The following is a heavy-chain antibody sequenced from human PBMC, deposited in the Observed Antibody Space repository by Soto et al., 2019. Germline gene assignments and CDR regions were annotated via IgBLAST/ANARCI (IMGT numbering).Heavy chain of an antibody. CDR3: GSGRSGQLVVFY. Sequence: VASVKVSCKASGYTFTGHYIHWVRQAPGQGPEWMGEIGPASGDTRYAQKFQGRVTMTRDTSITTVYMELNNLSPDDTAVYYCGSGRSGQLVVFYWGQGTPVTVSS. CDR1: GYTFTGHY. CDR2: IGPASGDT. D-gene: IGHD3-10*01. J-gene: IGHJ4*02. V-gene: IGHV1-2*02.